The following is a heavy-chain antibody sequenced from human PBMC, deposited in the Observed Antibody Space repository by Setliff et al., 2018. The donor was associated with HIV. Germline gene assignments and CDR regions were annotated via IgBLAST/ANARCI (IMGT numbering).Heavy chain of an antibody. Sequence: SETLSLTCTVSGYSMSGGYNWGWIRQSPEKGLEWIGNIYHVGTTYYNPSLKSRVTLSVDPSKSQSSLKLTSVTAADTALYYCVTTDYFYGRNNFEYWGQGALVTVSS. CDR1: GYSMSGGYN. V-gene: IGHV4-38-2*02. CDR3: VTTDYFYGRNNFEY. CDR2: IYHVGTT. J-gene: IGHJ4*02. D-gene: IGHD3-10*01.